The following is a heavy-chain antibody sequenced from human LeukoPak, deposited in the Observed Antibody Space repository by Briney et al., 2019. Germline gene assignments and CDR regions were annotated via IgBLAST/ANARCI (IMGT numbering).Heavy chain of an antibody. CDR3: ARQPGGTAAFDI. D-gene: IGHD1-14*01. CDR2: IYYTCGET. V-gene: IGHV4-59*08. CDR1: GGSLNSYY. Sequence: SETLSLTCTVSGGSLNSYYWSWMRQPPGKGLEWIGYIYYTCGETNYNPSLKSRLTIPVDTSKNQFSLMLTSVTAADTPVYYCARQPGGTAAFDIWAQGTMVTVSS. J-gene: IGHJ3*02.